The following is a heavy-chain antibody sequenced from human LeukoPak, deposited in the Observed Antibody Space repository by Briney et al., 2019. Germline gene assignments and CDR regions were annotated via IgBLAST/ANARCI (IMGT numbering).Heavy chain of an antibody. CDR2: IYTSGST. CDR1: GGSISSGSYY. V-gene: IGHV4-61*02. Sequence: SQTLSLTCTVSGGSISSGSYYWSWIRQPAGKGLEWIGRIYTSGSTNYNPSLKSRVTVSVDTSKNQFSLKLSSVTAADTAVYYCARENILTGCFDYWGQGTLVTVSS. J-gene: IGHJ4*02. D-gene: IGHD3-9*01. CDR3: ARENILTGCFDY.